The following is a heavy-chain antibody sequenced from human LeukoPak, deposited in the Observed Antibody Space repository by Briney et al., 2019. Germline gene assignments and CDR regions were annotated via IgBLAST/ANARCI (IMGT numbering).Heavy chain of an antibody. Sequence: GGSLRLSCAASGFTFSSYSMNWVRQAPGKGLEWVSAISDSGNTYHADSVKGRFTISRDSSKNTLFLQMNRLRAEDTAVYYCAKRIQSAMATGYWGQGTLVTVSS. J-gene: IGHJ4*02. V-gene: IGHV3-23*01. CDR3: AKRIQSAMATGY. CDR2: ISDSGNT. CDR1: GFTFSSYS. D-gene: IGHD5-18*01.